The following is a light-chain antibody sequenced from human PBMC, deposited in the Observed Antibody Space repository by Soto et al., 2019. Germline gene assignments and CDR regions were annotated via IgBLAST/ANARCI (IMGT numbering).Light chain of an antibody. CDR1: QSVLYSSNNKNY. V-gene: IGKV4-1*01. J-gene: IGKJ1*01. CDR3: QQYYITPQT. CDR2: WAS. Sequence: DIVMTQSPDSLAVSLGERATINCKSSQSVLYSSNNKNYLAWYQQKPGQPPKLLIYWASTRESGVPDRFSGSGSGTDFSLTISSLQAEDVAVYYGQQYYITPQTFGQGTKVEIK.